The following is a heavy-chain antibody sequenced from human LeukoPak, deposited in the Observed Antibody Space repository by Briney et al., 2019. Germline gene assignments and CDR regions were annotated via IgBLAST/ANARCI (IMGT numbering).Heavy chain of an antibody. V-gene: IGHV4-59*01. CDR2: IYYSGST. D-gene: IGHD6-19*01. J-gene: IGHJ4*02. CDR1: GGSISSYY. CDR3: ARGEQYSSGWTLNQNGLKSDY. Sequence: PSETLSLTCTVSGGSISSYYWSWIRRPPGKGLEWIGYIYYSGSTNYNPSLKSRVTISVDTSKNQFSLKLSSVTAADTAVYYCARGEQYSSGWTLNQNGLKSDYWGQGTLVTVSS.